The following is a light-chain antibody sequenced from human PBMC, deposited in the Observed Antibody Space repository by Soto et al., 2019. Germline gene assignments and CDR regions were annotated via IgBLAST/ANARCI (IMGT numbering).Light chain of an antibody. Sequence: QSALTQPASVSGSPGQSITISLTGTSGDVGSYNLVSWYQHHPGKGPRVMIYEGCKWPSGVSNPFSGSRSGNTASLTISGLQAEAAADYYCAAWADSLNVPRYVFGTGTKVTVL. J-gene: IGLJ1*01. CDR1: SGDVGSYNL. CDR2: EGC. CDR3: AAWADSLNVPRYV. V-gene: IGLV2-23*01.